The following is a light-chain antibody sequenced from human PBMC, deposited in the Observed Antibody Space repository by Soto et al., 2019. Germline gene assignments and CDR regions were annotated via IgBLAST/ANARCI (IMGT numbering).Light chain of an antibody. CDR1: QSVPANY. CDR3: LQYGTPWWT. V-gene: IGKV3-20*01. CDR2: GAS. Sequence: IVLTQSPGTLSLSPGERVTLSCGASQSVPANYLAWYQQKPGQAPRLLTYGASNRATGIPDRFSGSGSGTDFILTVSGLEPEDFAVYFCLQYGTPWWTFGQGARVEIK. J-gene: IGKJ1*01.